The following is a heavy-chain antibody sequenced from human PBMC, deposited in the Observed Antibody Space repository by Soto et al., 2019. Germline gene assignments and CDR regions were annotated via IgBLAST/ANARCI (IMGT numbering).Heavy chain of an antibody. CDR2: MNPNSGNK. CDR3: AGEKVGTTGIDF. Sequence: QAQLVQSGAEVKKPGASVKVSCKASGYTFTGYDINWVRQATGQGLEWMGWMNPNSGNKGYAQNFQGRVTMTQDNSITTAYMELTSLRDDDSAVYYCAGEKVGTTGIDFWGQGTLVTVSS. D-gene: IGHD1-26*01. CDR1: GYTFTGYD. J-gene: IGHJ4*02. V-gene: IGHV1-8*01.